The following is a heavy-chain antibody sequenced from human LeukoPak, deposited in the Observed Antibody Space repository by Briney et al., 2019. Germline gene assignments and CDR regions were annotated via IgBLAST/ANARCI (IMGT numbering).Heavy chain of an antibody. D-gene: IGHD3-16*01. CDR2: TNPNSGDT. CDR1: GYTFTSYD. J-gene: IGHJ4*02. CDR3: TRSGFGGGVHFGY. V-gene: IGHV1-8*01. Sequence: GASVKVSCKASGYTFTSYDINWVRQAAGQGLEWMGWTNPNSGDTGYVEKFQGRVTMTRDTSITTAYMELSSLRSEDTAVYYCTRSGFGGGVHFGYWGQGTPVTVSS.